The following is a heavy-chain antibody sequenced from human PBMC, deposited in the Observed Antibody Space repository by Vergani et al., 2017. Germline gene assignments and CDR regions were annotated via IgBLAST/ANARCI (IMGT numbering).Heavy chain of an antibody. CDR3: ARHTTYTDS. V-gene: IGHV5-51*01. Sequence: EVELVQSGPEMRKPGESLKISCKGSEYSFGNYWIGWVRQMPGKGLKWMGIIYPADSDTRYSPSFQGQVTISADKSISTAFLQWDSPKASDTALYYCARHTTYTDSWGQGTLVTVSS. CDR1: EYSFGNYW. CDR2: IYPADSDT. D-gene: IGHD1-1*01. J-gene: IGHJ4*02.